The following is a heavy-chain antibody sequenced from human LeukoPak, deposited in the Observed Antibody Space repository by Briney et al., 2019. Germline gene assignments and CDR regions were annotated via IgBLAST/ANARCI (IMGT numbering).Heavy chain of an antibody. CDR3: ASESRGGDYGY. D-gene: IGHD4-17*01. CDR2: IHYRGST. CDR1: GDSISSYY. Sequence: SETLSLTCTVSGDSISSYYWSWIRQPPGKGLEWIVYIHYRGSTNYNPSLKSRITISVDTSKSQFSLKLSSVTAADTAVYYCASESRGGDYGYWGQGTLVTVSS. J-gene: IGHJ4*02. V-gene: IGHV4-59*01.